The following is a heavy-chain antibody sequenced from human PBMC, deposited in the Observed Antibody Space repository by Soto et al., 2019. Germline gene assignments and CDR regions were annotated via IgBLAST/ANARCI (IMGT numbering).Heavy chain of an antibody. V-gene: IGHV1-18*01. CDR3: ASGAWAHLQY. Sequence: QVQLVQSGAEVKKPGASVKVSCKASGYTFTSYGISWVRQAPGQGLEWMGWMNTYNGNTNYAQKLQGRVTMTPDTSTSTAYREMRSLRSDDTAVYYCASGAWAHLQYWGQGTLVTVSS. CDR1: GYTFTSYG. J-gene: IGHJ4*02. CDR2: MNTYNGNT. D-gene: IGHD4-4*01.